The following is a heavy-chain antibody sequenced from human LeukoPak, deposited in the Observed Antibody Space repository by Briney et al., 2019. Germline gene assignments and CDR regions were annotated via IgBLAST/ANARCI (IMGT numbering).Heavy chain of an antibody. D-gene: IGHD2-2*01. CDR2: IYSSGNT. V-gene: IGHV4-61*02. Sequence: SETLSLTCTVSGDSISGVSSYWSWIRQPAGKALEWIGRIYSSGNTNYNPSLKSRVTMSLDTSKNQFSLKLTSVTAADTAVYYCAGDNIELVPAAVDGWFDPWGQGTLVTVSS. CDR3: AGDNIELVPAAVDGWFDP. CDR1: GDSISGVSSY. J-gene: IGHJ5*02.